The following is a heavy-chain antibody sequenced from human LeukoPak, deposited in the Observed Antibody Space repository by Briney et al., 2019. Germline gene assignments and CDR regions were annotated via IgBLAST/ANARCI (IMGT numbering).Heavy chain of an antibody. CDR1: GFTFSSYW. CDR2: INSDGSST. CDR3: ARDWEDPGYSYGYYFDY. Sequence: GGSLRLSCAASGFTFSSYWMHWVRQAPGKGLVWVSRINSDGSSTSYADSVKGRFTISRDNAKNSLYLQMNSLRAEDTAVYYCARDWEDPGYSYGYYFDYWGQGTLVTVSS. V-gene: IGHV3-74*01. J-gene: IGHJ4*02. D-gene: IGHD5-18*01.